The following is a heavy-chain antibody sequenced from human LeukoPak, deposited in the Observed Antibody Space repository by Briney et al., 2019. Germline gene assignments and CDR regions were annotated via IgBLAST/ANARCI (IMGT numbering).Heavy chain of an antibody. Sequence: PSETLSLTCAVYGGSFSGYYWSWIRQPPGKGLEWIGKINHSGSTNYNPSLKSRVTISVDTSKNQFSLKLSSVTAADTAVYYCARGNPVTIFGVVIIPSWFDPWGQGTLVTVSS. J-gene: IGHJ5*02. D-gene: IGHD3-3*01. CDR3: ARGNPVTIFGVVIIPSWFDP. CDR1: GGSFSGYY. CDR2: INHSGST. V-gene: IGHV4-34*01.